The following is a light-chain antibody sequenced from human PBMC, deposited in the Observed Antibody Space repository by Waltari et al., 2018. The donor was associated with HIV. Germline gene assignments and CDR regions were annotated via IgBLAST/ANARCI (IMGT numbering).Light chain of an antibody. J-gene: IGKJ4*01. CDR1: QSVSSSY. CDR2: GAS. V-gene: IGKV3-20*01. Sequence: ELVLTQSPGTLSLSPGERATLSCRASQSVSSSYLAWYQQKPGKAPRLSIYGASSRATGITDRFSGSGSGTDFTLTISRLEPEDFAVYYCQQYGSSPLTFGGGTKVEIK. CDR3: QQYGSSPLT.